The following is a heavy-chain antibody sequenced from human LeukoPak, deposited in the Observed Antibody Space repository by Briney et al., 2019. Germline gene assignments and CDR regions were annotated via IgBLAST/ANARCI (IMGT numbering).Heavy chain of an antibody. CDR3: ARGSMVRGERNY. Sequence: PSETLSLTCAVYGGSFSGYYWSWIRQPPGKGLEWIGEINHSGSTNYNPFLKSRVTISVDTSKNQFSLKLSSVTAADTAVYYCARGSMVRGERNYWGQGTLVTVSS. J-gene: IGHJ4*02. D-gene: IGHD3-10*01. CDR2: INHSGST. CDR1: GGSFSGYY. V-gene: IGHV4-34*01.